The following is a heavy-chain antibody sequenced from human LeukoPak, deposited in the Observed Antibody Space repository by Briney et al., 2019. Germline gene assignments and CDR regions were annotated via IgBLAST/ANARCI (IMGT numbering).Heavy chain of an antibody. J-gene: IGHJ4*02. D-gene: IGHD1-26*01. CDR1: GFIFSSYS. CDR3: ARTTRVGATQVAYFDY. V-gene: IGHV3-21*01. CDR2: ISSSSSYI. Sequence: ESGGGLVKPGGSLRLSCAASGFIFSSYSMNWVRQAPGKGLEWVSSISSSSSYIYYADSVKGRFTISRDNAKNSLYLQMNSLRAEDTAVYYCARTTRVGATQVAYFDYWGQGTLVTVSS.